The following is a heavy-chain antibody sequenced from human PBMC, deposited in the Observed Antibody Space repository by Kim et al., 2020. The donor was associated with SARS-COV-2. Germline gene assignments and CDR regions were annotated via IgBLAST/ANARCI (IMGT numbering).Heavy chain of an antibody. Sequence: SETLSLTCTVSGGSISSYYWSWIRQPPGKGLEWIGYIYYSGSTNYNPSLKSRVTISVDTSKNQFSLKLSSVTAADTAVYYCARGRYSYGYFDYWGQGTLVTVSS. V-gene: IGHV4-59*13. CDR3: ARGRYSYGYFDY. CDR1: GGSISSYY. D-gene: IGHD5-18*01. CDR2: IYYSGST. J-gene: IGHJ4*02.